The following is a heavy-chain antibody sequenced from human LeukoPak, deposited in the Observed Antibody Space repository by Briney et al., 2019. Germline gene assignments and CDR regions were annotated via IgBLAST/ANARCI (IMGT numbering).Heavy chain of an antibody. CDR2: ISSSSSYI. D-gene: IGHD1-26*01. Sequence: GGSLRLSCAASEFIFSNYAMSWVRQAPGKGLEWVSSISSSSSYIYYADSVKGRFTFSRDNAKNSLSLQMNSLRAEDTAVYYCARDGEVGVGRWFDPWGQGTLVTVSS. CDR1: EFIFSNYA. J-gene: IGHJ5*02. V-gene: IGHV3-21*01. CDR3: ARDGEVGVGRWFDP.